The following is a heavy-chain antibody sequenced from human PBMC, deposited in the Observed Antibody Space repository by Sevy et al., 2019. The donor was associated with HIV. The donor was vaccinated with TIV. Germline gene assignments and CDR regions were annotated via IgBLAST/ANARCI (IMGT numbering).Heavy chain of an antibody. CDR3: ARGVVVPAAYYYYMDL. CDR1: GYTFTSYD. J-gene: IGHJ6*03. V-gene: IGHV1-8*01. Sequence: ASVKVSCKASGYTFTSYDINWVRQATGQGLEWMGWMNPNSGNTGYAQKFQGRVTMTRNTSISTAYMELSSLRSEDTAVYYCARGVVVPAAYYYYMDLWGKGTTVTVSS. CDR2: MNPNSGNT. D-gene: IGHD2-2*01.